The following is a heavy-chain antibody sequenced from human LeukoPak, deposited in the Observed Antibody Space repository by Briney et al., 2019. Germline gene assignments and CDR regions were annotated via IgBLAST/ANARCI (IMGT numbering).Heavy chain of an antibody. CDR1: GFTFSSYA. CDR3: AKGQRTGFRQPYYFDY. D-gene: IGHD7-27*01. CDR2: ISYDGSNK. J-gene: IGHJ4*02. V-gene: IGHV3-30-3*01. Sequence: GGSLRLSCAASGFTFSSYAMHWVRQAPGKGLEWVAVISYDGSNKYYADSVKGRFTISRDNSKNTLYLQMNSLRAEDTAVYYCAKGQRTGFRQPYYFDYWGQGTLVTVSS.